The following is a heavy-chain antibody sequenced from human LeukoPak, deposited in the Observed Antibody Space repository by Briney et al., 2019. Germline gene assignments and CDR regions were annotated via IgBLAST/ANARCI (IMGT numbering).Heavy chain of an antibody. D-gene: IGHD3-10*01. CDR3: ARISITMVRGATPRRGDTNDY. J-gene: IGHJ4*02. CDR2: INHSGST. V-gene: IGHV4-34*01. Sequence: PSETLSLTCAVYGGSFSGYYWSWIRQPPGKGLEWIGEINHSGSTNYNPSLKSRVTISVDTSKNQFSLKLSSVTAADTAVYYCARISITMVRGATPRRGDTNDYWGQGTLVTVSS. CDR1: GGSFSGYY.